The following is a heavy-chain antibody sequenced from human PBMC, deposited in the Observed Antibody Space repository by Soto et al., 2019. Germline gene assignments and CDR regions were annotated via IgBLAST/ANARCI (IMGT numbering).Heavy chain of an antibody. J-gene: IGHJ4*02. CDR3: AKGSTTVTSPLPDN. D-gene: IGHD4-4*01. V-gene: IGHV3-23*01. CDR1: GFTFSSYA. CDR2: ISGSGGST. Sequence: AGGSLRLSCAASGFTFSSYAMSWVRQAPGKGLEWVSAISGSGGSTYYADSVKGRFTISRDNSKNTLYLQMNSLRAEDTAVYYCAKGSTTVTSPLPDNWGQGTLVTVSS.